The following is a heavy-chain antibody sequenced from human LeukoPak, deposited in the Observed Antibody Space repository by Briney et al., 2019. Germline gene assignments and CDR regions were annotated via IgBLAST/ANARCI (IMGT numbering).Heavy chain of an antibody. J-gene: IGHJ4*02. CDR3: ARSVPSDY. CDR1: GYTFTSFG. V-gene: IGHV1-18*01. CDR2: ISVYKGDT. Sequence: ASVKVSCKTSGYTFTSFGISWVRQAPGQGLEWMGWISVYKGDTNFAQKFQGRVTMTTDTSTSTVYMELGNLRSDDTAVYYCARSVPSDYWGQGTLVTVSS.